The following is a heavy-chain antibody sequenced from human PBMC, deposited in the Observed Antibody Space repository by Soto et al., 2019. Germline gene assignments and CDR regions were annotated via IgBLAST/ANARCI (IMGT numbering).Heavy chain of an antibody. CDR2: ITSSGHYI. CDR3: ARDTTAVRHLSG. D-gene: IGHD6-6*01. Sequence: WSLRLSCAASRFIFRNYGMNWVRQAPGKGLEWVSSITSSGHYIYYADSVKGRFTISRDNPKNLLYLQMNSLRAEDTAVYYCARDTTAVRHLSGWGQGTLVTVSS. CDR1: RFIFRNYG. V-gene: IGHV3-21*01. J-gene: IGHJ4*02.